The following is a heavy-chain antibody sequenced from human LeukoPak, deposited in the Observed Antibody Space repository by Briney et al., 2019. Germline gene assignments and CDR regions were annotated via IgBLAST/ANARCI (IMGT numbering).Heavy chain of an antibody. CDR3: AKDIMVRGVITVYYFDY. V-gene: IGHV3-23*01. D-gene: IGHD3-10*01. J-gene: IGHJ4*02. Sequence: GGSLRLSCAASGFTFSSYAMSWVRQAPGKGLEWVSAISGSGGSTYYADSVKGRFTTSRDNSKNTLYLQMNSLRAEDTAVYYCAKDIMVRGVITVYYFDYWGQGTLVTVSS. CDR1: GFTFSSYA. CDR2: ISGSGGST.